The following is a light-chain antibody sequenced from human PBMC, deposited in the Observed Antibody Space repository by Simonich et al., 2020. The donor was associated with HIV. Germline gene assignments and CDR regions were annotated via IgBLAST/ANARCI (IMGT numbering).Light chain of an antibody. Sequence: DIVMTQSPDSLAVSRGERATINCKSSQSVLYSSNNKNYLAWYRQKPGQPPQLLIYWASTRESGVPDRFSGSGSGTGFTLTIRSLQAEDVAVYYCQQYYTTPLTFGGGTKVEIK. CDR2: WAS. CDR3: QQYYTTPLT. CDR1: QSVLYSSNNKNY. J-gene: IGKJ4*01. V-gene: IGKV4-1*01.